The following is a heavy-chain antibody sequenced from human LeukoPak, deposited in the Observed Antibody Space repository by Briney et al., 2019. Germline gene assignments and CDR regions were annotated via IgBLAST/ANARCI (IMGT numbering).Heavy chain of an antibody. CDR1: GYTFTGYY. V-gene: IGHV1-2*02. Sequence: ASVKVSCKASGYTFTGYYMHWVRQAPGQGLEWMGWINPNSGGTNYAQKFQGRVTMTRDTSISTAYMELSRLRSDDTAVYYCARDKGYSYGPSDHWGQGTLVTVSS. J-gene: IGHJ4*02. CDR3: ARDKGYSYGPSDH. D-gene: IGHD5-18*01. CDR2: INPNSGGT.